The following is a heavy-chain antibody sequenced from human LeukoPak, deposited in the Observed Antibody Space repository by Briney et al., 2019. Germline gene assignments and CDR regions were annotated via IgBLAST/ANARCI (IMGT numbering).Heavy chain of an antibody. CDR1: GFTFDDYA. V-gene: IGHV3-9*01. CDR2: ISWNSGSI. J-gene: IGHJ6*02. CDR3: AREGDYRGNSYYYGMDV. Sequence: GRSLRLSCAASGFTFDDYAMHWVRQAPGKGLEWVSGISWNSGSIGYADSVKGRFTISRDNSKNTLYLQMNSLRAEDTAVYFCAREGDYRGNSYYYGMDVWGQGTTVTVSS. D-gene: IGHD4-17*01.